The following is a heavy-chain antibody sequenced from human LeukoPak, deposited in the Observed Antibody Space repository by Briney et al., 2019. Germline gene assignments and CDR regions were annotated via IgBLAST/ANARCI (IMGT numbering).Heavy chain of an antibody. J-gene: IGHJ3*02. D-gene: IGHD2-8*01. CDR1: GYTFTSCD. V-gene: IGHV1-8*01. Sequence: ASVKVSCKASGYTFTSCDINWVRQATGQGLEWMGWMIPNSGNTGYAQKFQGRVTMTRDTSISTAYMELSSLRADNTAVYYCARRMADHDAFDIWGQGTMVTVSS. CDR2: MIPNSGNT. CDR3: ARRMADHDAFDI.